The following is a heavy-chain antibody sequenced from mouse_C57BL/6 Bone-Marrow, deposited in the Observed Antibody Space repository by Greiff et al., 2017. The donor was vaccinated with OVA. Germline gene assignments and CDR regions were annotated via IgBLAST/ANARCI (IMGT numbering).Heavy chain of an antibody. CDR2: IDPETGGT. D-gene: IGHD1-1*01. CDR3: TRGADYYGSSPYYAMDY. J-gene: IGHJ4*01. CDR1: GYTFTDYE. Sequence: QVHVKQSGAELVRPGASVTLSCKASGYTFTDYEMHWVKQTPVHGLEWIGAIDPETGGTAYNQKFKGKAILTADKSPSTAYMELRSLTSEDSAVYYCTRGADYYGSSPYYAMDYWGQGTSVTVSS. V-gene: IGHV1-15*01.